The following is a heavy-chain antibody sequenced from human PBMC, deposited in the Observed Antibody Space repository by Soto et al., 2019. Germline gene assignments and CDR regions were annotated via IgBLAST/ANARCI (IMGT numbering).Heavy chain of an antibody. D-gene: IGHD2-15*01. J-gene: IGHJ3*02. V-gene: IGHV1-46*01. CDR2: INPSGGST. CDR3: ARGGLIVVVVATTPFGI. Sequence: ASVKVSCKASGYTSTSYYMHWVRQAPGQGLEWMGIINPSGGSTSYAQRFQGRVTVTRDTSTSTVYMELSSPRSEDTAVYYCARGGLIVVVVATTPFGIWGQGTMVTVSS. CDR1: GYTSTSYY.